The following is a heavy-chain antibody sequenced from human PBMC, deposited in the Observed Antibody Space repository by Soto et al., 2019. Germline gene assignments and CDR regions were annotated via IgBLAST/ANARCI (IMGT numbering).Heavy chain of an antibody. CDR1: GFTFSSYA. J-gene: IGHJ4*02. CDR2: ISGSGGST. CDR3: AKDLLSNGDYYFDY. Sequence: GGSLRLSCAASGFTFSSYAMSWVRQAPGKGLEWVSAISGSGGSTYYADSVKGRFTISRDNSKNTLYLQMNSLRAEDTAVYYCAKDLLSNGDYYFDYWGQGTLVTSPQ. V-gene: IGHV3-23*01. D-gene: IGHD4-17*01.